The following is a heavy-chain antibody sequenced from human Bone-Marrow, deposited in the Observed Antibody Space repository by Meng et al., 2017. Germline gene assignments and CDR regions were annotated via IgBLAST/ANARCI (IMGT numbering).Heavy chain of an antibody. CDR2: IKSKTDGGTT. J-gene: IGHJ4*02. CDR1: GFTFSNAW. V-gene: IGHV3-15*01. Sequence: GESLKISCAASGFTFSNAWMSWVRQAPGKGLEWVGRIKSKTDGGTTDYAAPVKGRFTISRDDPESIAYLQMNSLRTEDTAVYYCTLLGVGATYFDYWGQGTLVTVSS. D-gene: IGHD1-26*01. CDR3: TLLGVGATYFDY.